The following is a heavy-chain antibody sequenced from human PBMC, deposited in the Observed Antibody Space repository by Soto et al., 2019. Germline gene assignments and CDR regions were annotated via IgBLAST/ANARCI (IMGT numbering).Heavy chain of an antibody. V-gene: IGHV1-18*04. CDR1: GYTFTSCG. CDR2: VSPYNGNT. D-gene: IGHD4-4*01. CDR3: ARSRDYNIIDY. Sequence: QVQLVQSGAEVKKPGASVKVSCKASGYTFTSCGITWVRQAPGQGLEWMGWVSPYNGNTDYAQNLQGRVTMITDTSTSTAYMELRSLRSDDTAVYYCARSRDYNIIDYWGQGTLVTVSS. J-gene: IGHJ4*01.